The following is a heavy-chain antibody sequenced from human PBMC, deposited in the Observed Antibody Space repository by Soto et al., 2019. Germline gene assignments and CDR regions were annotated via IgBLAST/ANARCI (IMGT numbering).Heavy chain of an antibody. V-gene: IGHV4-61*01. CDR3: ARDFAYFDS. Sequence: QVQLQESGPGLVKPSETLSLTCTVSVGSFKSGSYSWSWGRQPPGKGLGWIGYVYHTGRTSHNPSLTSRVSISMETSKNQFSLNLDSVTAADTAVYFCARDFAYFDSWGQGTLVTFSS. D-gene: IGHD3-3*01. CDR1: VGSFKSGSYS. J-gene: IGHJ4*02. CDR2: VYHTGRT.